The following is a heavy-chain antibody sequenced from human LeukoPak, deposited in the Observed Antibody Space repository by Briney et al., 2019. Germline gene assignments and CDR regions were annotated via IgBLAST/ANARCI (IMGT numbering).Heavy chain of an antibody. CDR2: INPCGGST. V-gene: IGHV1-46*01. CDR1: GYTFTSYY. Sequence: ASVKVSCKASGYTFTSYYMHWVRQAPGQGLEWMGLINPCGGSTNYAQKFQGRVTMARDTSTTTVYMDLSSLRSEDTAVYYCARDPRMTMIVVVNGPYYTQHWGQGTLVTVSS. J-gene: IGHJ1*01. D-gene: IGHD3-22*01. CDR3: ARDPRMTMIVVVNGPYYTQH.